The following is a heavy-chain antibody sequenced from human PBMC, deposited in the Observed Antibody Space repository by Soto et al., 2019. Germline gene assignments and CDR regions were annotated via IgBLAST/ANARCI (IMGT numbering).Heavy chain of an antibody. CDR3: AKNYGHAFDI. J-gene: IGHJ3*02. CDR1: GRSISSYY. Sequence: PSETLSLTCTVSGRSISSYYWSWIRQPPGKGLEWIGYIYYSGSTNYNPSLKSRVAISVDTSKNQFSLKLSSVTAADTAVYYCAKNYGHAFDIWGQGTMVTVSS. D-gene: IGHD3-10*01. V-gene: IGHV4-59*01. CDR2: IYYSGST.